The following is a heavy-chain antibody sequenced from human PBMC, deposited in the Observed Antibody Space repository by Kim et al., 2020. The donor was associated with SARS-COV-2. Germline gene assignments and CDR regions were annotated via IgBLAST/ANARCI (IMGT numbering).Heavy chain of an antibody. J-gene: IGHJ6*02. V-gene: IGHV3-30*04. CDR3: ATAPGYRDYYGMDV. Sequence: GGSLRLSCAASGFTFSSYAMHWVRQAPGKGLEWVAVISYDGSNKYYADSVKGRFTISRDNSKNTLYLQMNSLRAEDTAVYYCATAPGYRDYYGMDVWCQG. D-gene: IGHD5-18*01. CDR1: GFTFSSYA. CDR2: ISYDGSNK.